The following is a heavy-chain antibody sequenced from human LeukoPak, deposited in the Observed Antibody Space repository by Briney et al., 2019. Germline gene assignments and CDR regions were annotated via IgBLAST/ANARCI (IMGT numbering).Heavy chain of an antibody. CDR3: ARANLYCIGGSCTHYYYYYMDV. D-gene: IGHD2-15*01. CDR2: INPNSGGT. V-gene: IGHV1-2*02. J-gene: IGHJ6*03. Sequence: ASVQVSCKASGYTFTGYYMHWVRQAPGQGLEWMGWINPNSGGTNYAQKFQGRVTMTRDTSISTAYMELSRLRSDDTAVYYCARANLYCIGGSCTHYYYYYMDVWGKGTTVTVSS. CDR1: GYTFTGYY.